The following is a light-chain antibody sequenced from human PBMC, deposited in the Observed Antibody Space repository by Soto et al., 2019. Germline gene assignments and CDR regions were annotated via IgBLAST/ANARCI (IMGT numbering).Light chain of an antibody. V-gene: IGLV1-51*02. CDR2: ENN. CDR1: SPKIANYY. CDR3: GTWDSSLSGFV. Sequence: QSVLTQPPSLSAAPGQKVTISCSGKSPKIANYYVSWFQQLPGTAPKLLIYENNKRPSGIPGRFSGSKSGTSATLGITGLQTGDEADYYCGTWDSSLSGFVFGTGTKVTVL. J-gene: IGLJ1*01.